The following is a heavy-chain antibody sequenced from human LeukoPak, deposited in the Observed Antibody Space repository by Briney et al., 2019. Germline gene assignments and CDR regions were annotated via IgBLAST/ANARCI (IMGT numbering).Heavy chain of an antibody. CDR2: ISSHGGST. CDR1: GFTSSNYN. CDR3: AVAHISGYYDY. Sequence: GGSLRLSCAASGFTSSNYNMHWVRQAPGKGLEYVSAISSHGGSTYYANSVKGRFTISRDNSKNTLYLQMGSLRAEDMAVYYCAVAHISGYYDYWGQGTLVTVSS. D-gene: IGHD6-19*01. J-gene: IGHJ4*02. V-gene: IGHV3-64*01.